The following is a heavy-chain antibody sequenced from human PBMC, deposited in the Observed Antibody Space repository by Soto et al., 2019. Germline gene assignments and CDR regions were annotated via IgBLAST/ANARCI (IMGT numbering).Heavy chain of an antibody. Sequence: GGSLRLSCAASGFTFSSYSMNWVRQAPGKGLEWVSYISSSSSTIYYADSVKGRFPISRDNAKNSLYLQMNSLRDEDTTVYYCARDLGGYCSSTSCYGGNWFDPWGQGTLVTVSS. CDR1: GFTFSSYS. J-gene: IGHJ5*02. D-gene: IGHD2-2*01. V-gene: IGHV3-48*02. CDR3: ARDLGGYCSSTSCYGGNWFDP. CDR2: ISSSSSTI.